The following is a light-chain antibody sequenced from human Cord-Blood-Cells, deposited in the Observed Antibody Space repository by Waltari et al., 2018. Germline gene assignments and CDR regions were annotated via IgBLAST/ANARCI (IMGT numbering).Light chain of an antibody. J-gene: IGLJ3*02. Sequence: QSVLTQPPSASGTPGQRVTISCSGSSSNIGSNYVYWYQQLPGTAPKLLIYRNNQRTSGVPDRLSGPTSGTSASLAISGLRSEDEADYYCAAWDDSLSGRVFGGGTKLTVL. CDR2: RNN. CDR3: AAWDDSLSGRV. CDR1: SSNIGSNY. V-gene: IGLV1-47*01.